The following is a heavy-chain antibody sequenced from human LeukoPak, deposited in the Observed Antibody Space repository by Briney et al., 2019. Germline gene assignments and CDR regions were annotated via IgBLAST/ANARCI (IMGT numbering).Heavy chain of an antibody. CDR3: AQVYSSASGESIRF. Sequence: GGSLRLSCAASGFNFSSYNMHWVRQAPGKGLEWVAHIRYDGSDKSYADSVKGRFTVSRDNSKNTLYLQMTSLRSEDTAVYYCAQVYSSASGESIRFWGQGTLVTDSS. J-gene: IGHJ4*02. D-gene: IGHD3-10*01. V-gene: IGHV3-30*02. CDR2: IRYDGSDK. CDR1: GFNFSSYN.